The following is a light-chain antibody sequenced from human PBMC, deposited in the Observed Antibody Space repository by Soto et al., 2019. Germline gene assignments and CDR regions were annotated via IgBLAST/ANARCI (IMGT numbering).Light chain of an antibody. Sequence: EIVMTQSPATLSVSPGERATLSCRASQSVSSNLAWYQQKPGQAPRLLIYGASTRATGIPARFSGSGSGTEFTLTIRSLQSEDFAVYYWQPYNNWPPLTFGGGTKVEIK. V-gene: IGKV3-15*01. J-gene: IGKJ4*01. CDR2: GAS. CDR1: QSVSSN. CDR3: QPYNNWPPLT.